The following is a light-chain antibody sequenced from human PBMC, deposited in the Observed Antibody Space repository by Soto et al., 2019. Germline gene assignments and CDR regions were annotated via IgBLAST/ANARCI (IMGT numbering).Light chain of an antibody. Sequence: IVMTQSLATLAVSPGERATVAXRARPSFCLDLAWYQQEPGXAPRXXXYAXSTMATGGPARLSGSGSATEFTLTISSLQTEDFVAYYCQQYKKWLPTFGPGTKVDI. CDR3: QQYKKWLPT. CDR1: PSFCLD. J-gene: IGKJ3*01. V-gene: IGKV3-15*01. CDR2: AXS.